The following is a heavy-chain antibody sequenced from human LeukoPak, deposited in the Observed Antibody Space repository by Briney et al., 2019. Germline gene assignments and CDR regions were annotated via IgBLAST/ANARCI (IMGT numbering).Heavy chain of an antibody. CDR1: GFAFSSYW. J-gene: IGHJ4*02. D-gene: IGHD4-17*01. CDR3: ARDQVNDYGDDTEFDY. CDR2: INSDGSST. Sequence: GGSLRLSCAASGFAFSSYWMHWVRQAPGKGLVWVSRINSDGSSTSYADSVKGRFTISRDNAKNSLYLQMNSLRAEDTAVYYCARDQVNDYGDDTEFDYWGQGTLVTVS. V-gene: IGHV3-74*01.